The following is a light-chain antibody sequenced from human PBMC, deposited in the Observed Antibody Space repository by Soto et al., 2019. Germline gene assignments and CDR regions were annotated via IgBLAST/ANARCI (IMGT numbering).Light chain of an antibody. CDR3: QQRSYLPQR. CDR1: QSVSSY. CDR2: DAS. V-gene: IGKV3-11*01. Sequence: IALTQTLTALCTATPVLPPLSCRASQSVSSYLAWYQQKPGQAPRLLIYDASNRATGIPARFSGSGSGTDFTLTICSLEPEDFAVYYCQQRSYLPQRFCQG. J-gene: IGKJ1*01.